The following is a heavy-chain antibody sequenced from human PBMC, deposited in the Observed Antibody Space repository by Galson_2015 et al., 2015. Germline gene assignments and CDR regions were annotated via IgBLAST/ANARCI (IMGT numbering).Heavy chain of an antibody. Sequence: SLRLSCAASGFTFSSYDMNWVRQAPGKGLEWVSSISSSSSYIYYADSVKGRFTISRDNAKNSLYLQMNSLRAEDTAVYYCARDGTVKYNWFNPWVQGTLVTVSS. CDR3: ARDGTVKYNWFNP. CDR2: ISSSSSYI. J-gene: IGHJ5*02. V-gene: IGHV3-21*01. D-gene: IGHD4-17*01. CDR1: GFTFSSYD.